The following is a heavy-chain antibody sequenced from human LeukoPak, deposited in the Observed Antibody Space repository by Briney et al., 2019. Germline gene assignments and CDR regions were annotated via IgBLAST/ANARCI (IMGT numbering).Heavy chain of an antibody. CDR2: IYPGDSDT. CDR1: GYTFTNYW. CDR3: ARAGYSNRWDGVDY. J-gene: IGHJ4*02. V-gene: IGHV5-51*01. Sequence: GESLKISCKGSGYTFTNYWIGWVRQMPGKGLEFMGIIYPGDSDTRYSPSFQGQVTISVDKSNNTAYLQWSSLKASDSAMYYCARAGYSNRWDGVDYWGQGTLVTVSS. D-gene: IGHD2/OR15-2a*01.